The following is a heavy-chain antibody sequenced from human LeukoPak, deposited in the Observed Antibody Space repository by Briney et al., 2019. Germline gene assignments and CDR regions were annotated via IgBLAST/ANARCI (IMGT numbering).Heavy chain of an antibody. CDR3: ARDGSGSSGGYFDY. Sequence: SETLSLTCTVSGGSISTYYWSWIRQPAGKGLGWIGRMYTSGSTNYNPSLKSRVTMSVDTSKNQFSLKLSSVTAADTAVYYCARDGSGSSGGYFDYWGQGTLVTVSS. D-gene: IGHD1-26*01. CDR1: GGSISTYY. J-gene: IGHJ4*02. CDR2: MYTSGST. V-gene: IGHV4-4*07.